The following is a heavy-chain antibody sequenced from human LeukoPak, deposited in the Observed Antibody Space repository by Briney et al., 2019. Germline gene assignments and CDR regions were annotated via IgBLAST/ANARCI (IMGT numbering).Heavy chain of an antibody. CDR1: GFTFSSYA. Sequence: GGSLRLSCAASGFTFSSYAMSWVRQAPGKGLEWVSAISGSGGRTYYADSVKGRFTISRDNSKNTLYLQMNSLRAEDTAVYYCAKATTVTTKGGFDYWGQGTLVTVSS. CDR3: AKATTVTTKGGFDY. V-gene: IGHV3-23*01. CDR2: ISGSGGRT. J-gene: IGHJ4*02. D-gene: IGHD4-17*01.